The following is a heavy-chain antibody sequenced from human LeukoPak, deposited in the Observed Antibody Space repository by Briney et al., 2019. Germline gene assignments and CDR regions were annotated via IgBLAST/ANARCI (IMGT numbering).Heavy chain of an antibody. V-gene: IGHV4-34*01. CDR3: ARASPRYCSGGTCYSTSLPFDY. CDR2: INHSGST. J-gene: IGHJ4*02. D-gene: IGHD2-15*01. Sequence: SETLSLTCAVYGGSFSGYYWSWIRQPPGKGLEWIGEINHSGSTNYNPSLKSRVTISVDTSKNQFSLKLSSVTAADTAVYYCARASPRYCSGGTCYSTSLPFDYWGQGTLVTVSS. CDR1: GGSFSGYY.